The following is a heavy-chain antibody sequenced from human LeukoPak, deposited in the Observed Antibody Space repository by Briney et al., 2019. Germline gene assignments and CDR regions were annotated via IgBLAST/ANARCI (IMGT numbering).Heavy chain of an antibody. CDR2: INQDGSEK. J-gene: IGHJ5*02. CDR1: GFSFSSYW. CDR3: AKGYAAYQP. V-gene: IGHV3-7*01. D-gene: IGHD2-2*01. Sequence: GGSLRFSCTASGFSFSSYWMSWVRQAPGKGLEWVANINQDGSEKYYVDSLKGRFTISRDNPKNSLNLQMNSLRAEDTAVYYCAKGYAAYQPWGQGTLVTVSS.